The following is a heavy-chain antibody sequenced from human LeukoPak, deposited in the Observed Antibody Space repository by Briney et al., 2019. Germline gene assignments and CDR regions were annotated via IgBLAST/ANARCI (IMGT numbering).Heavy chain of an antibody. CDR1: GYSFTSYW. CDR3: ARRRFVDAVAGIYWYFDL. J-gene: IGHJ2*01. Sequence: GESLKIPCKGSGYSFTSYWIGWVRQMPGKGLEWMGIIYPGDSDTRYSPSFQGQVTISADKSISTAYLQWSSLKASDTAMYYCARRRFVDAVAGIYWYFDLWGRGTLVTVSS. D-gene: IGHD6-19*01. CDR2: IYPGDSDT. V-gene: IGHV5-51*01.